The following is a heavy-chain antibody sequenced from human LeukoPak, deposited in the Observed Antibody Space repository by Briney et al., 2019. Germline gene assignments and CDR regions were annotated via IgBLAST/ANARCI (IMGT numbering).Heavy chain of an antibody. CDR2: IYTSGST. Sequence: SETLSLTCTVSGGSISSYYWSWIRQPAGKGLEWIGRIYTSGSTNYNPSLKSRVTMSVDTSKNQFSLKLSSVTAADAAVYYCARVPYYYDSSGYQEEDLNWFDPWGQGTLVTVSS. CDR1: GGSISSYY. CDR3: ARVPYYYDSSGYQEEDLNWFDP. V-gene: IGHV4-4*07. J-gene: IGHJ5*02. D-gene: IGHD3-22*01.